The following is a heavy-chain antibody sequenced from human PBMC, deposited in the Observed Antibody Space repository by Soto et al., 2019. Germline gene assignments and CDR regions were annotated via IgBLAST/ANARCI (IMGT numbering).Heavy chain of an antibody. CDR2: IYYSGST. V-gene: IGHV4-39*01. J-gene: IGHJ4*02. D-gene: IGHD6-19*01. Sequence: SETLSLTCTVSGGSISSSSYYWGWIRQPPGKGLEWIGSIYYSGSTYYNPSLKSRVTISVDTSKNQFSLKLSSVTAADTAVYYCARLGGYSSLVVDYWGQGTLVTVSS. CDR1: GGSISSSSYY. CDR3: ARLGGYSSLVVDY.